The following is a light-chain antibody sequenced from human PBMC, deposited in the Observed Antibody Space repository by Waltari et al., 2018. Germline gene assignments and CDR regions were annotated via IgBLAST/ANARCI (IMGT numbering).Light chain of an antibody. CDR2: GAS. J-gene: IGKJ2*01. Sequence: EILMTQSPATLSVSPGERATLSCRASQDISSDLAWYQQRPGQAPSDLAWYQQKPGQAPRRLVYGASTRATGIPARFSGSGSGTDFTLTISSLQSEDFAAYYCQQYNDWPYTFGQGTKLEVK. CDR3: QQYNDWPYT. V-gene: IGKV3-15*01. CDR1: QDISSDLAWYQQRPGQAPSD.